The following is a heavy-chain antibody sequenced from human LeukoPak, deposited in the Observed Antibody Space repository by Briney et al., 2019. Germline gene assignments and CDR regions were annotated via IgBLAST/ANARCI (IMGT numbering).Heavy chain of an antibody. V-gene: IGHV3-53*01. CDR2: IYNNDSA. Sequence: QTGGSLRLSCAASGFTVSNIYMNWVRQAPGKGLEWVSVIYNNDSAYYTDSVRGRFTISRDNSKNTLYLQMNSLRAEDTAVYYCAKTDNWNDDYFDYWGQGTLVTVPS. CDR3: AKTDNWNDDYFDY. J-gene: IGHJ4*02. CDR1: GFTVSNIY. D-gene: IGHD1-1*01.